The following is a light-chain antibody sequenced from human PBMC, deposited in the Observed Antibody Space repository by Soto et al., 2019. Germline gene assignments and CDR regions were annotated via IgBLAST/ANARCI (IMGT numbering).Light chain of an antibody. CDR1: RSDVGGYNY. CDR2: EVS. J-gene: IGLJ1*01. Sequence: QSALTQPPSASGSPGQSVTISCTGTRSDVGGYNYVSWYQQHPGKAPKLMIYEVSKRPSGVPDRFSGSKSGNTASLTVSGLPAEDEADYFRTSYAGGVFGIGTKLPV. V-gene: IGLV2-8*01. CDR3: TSYAGGV.